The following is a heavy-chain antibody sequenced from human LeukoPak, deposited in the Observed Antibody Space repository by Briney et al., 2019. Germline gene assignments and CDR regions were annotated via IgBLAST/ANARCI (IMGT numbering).Heavy chain of an antibody. V-gene: IGHV3-30*18. J-gene: IGHJ4*02. Sequence: GGSLRLSCTASGFTFGRYAMHWLRQAPGKGLEWVAVIAYDGSNKYSADSLKGQGRFTISRDNSKNTLFLEMNSLRPEDTAVYYCAKYAAAGAYDRHSEIDSWAQGTLVTVSS. CDR2: IAYDGSNK. CDR3: AKYAAAGAYDRHSEIDS. D-gene: IGHD3-22*01. CDR1: GFTFGRYA.